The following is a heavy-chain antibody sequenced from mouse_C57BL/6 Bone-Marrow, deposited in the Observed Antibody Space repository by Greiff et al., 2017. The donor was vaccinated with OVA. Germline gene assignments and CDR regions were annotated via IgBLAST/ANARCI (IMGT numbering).Heavy chain of an antibody. CDR2: IYPGSGST. Sequence: QVHVKQPGAELVKPGASVKMSCKASGYTFTSYWITWVKQRPGQGLEWIGDIYPGSGSTNYNEKFKSKATLTVDTSSSTAYMQLSSLTSEDSAVYYCARKALHYYGSSYDWYFDVWGTGTTVTVSS. V-gene: IGHV1-55*01. D-gene: IGHD1-1*01. CDR1: GYTFTSYW. CDR3: ARKALHYYGSSYDWYFDV. J-gene: IGHJ1*03.